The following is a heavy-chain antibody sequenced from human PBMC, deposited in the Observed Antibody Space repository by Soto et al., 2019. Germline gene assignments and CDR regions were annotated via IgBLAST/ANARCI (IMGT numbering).Heavy chain of an antibody. CDR1: GFTFSSYA. CDR2: ISGSGGTT. V-gene: IGHV3-23*01. Sequence: EVQLLESGGGLVQPGRSLRLSCAASGFTFSSYAMSWVRQAPGQGLDWVSAISGSGGTTYYADSVKGRFTISRDNSKNTLFLQMNSLRAEVSAVYYCAKFFVETGSNSGWPWSFHYWGQGTLVTVSS. J-gene: IGHJ4*02. D-gene: IGHD6-25*01. CDR3: AKFFVETGSNSGWPWSFHY.